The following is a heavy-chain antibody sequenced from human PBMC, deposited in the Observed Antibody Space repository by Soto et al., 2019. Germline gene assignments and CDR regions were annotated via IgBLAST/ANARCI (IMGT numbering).Heavy chain of an antibody. V-gene: IGHV1-69*06. CDR2: IIPSYDRT. Sequence: QVLLLQSGSEVKKPGSSVKVSCKASGDAFKSYAIHWVRQAPGQGLEYMGRIIPSYDRTKYAQKFQGRLTVAADIYTSTSYIELTSLRSEDTVVYYCARAPTNVFGDDTFDYWGQGTKVIVSS. J-gene: IGHJ4*02. CDR3: ARAPTNVFGDDTFDY. CDR1: GDAFKSYA. D-gene: IGHD2-21*01.